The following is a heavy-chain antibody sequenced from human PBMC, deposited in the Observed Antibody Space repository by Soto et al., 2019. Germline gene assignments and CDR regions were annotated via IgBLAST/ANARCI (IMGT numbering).Heavy chain of an antibody. J-gene: IGHJ5*02. D-gene: IGHD3-22*01. CDR2: ISDDGRNK. CDR3: ARAPYYDSSGSATGFDP. CDR1: GFTFNSYT. V-gene: IGHV3-30*04. Sequence: GGSLRLSCAASGFTFNSYTMHWVRQAPGKGLEWVAVISDDGRNKYYADPVKGRFTISRDNSKNTLYLQMNSLRAEDTAVYYCARAPYYDSSGSATGFDPWGQGTLVTVSS.